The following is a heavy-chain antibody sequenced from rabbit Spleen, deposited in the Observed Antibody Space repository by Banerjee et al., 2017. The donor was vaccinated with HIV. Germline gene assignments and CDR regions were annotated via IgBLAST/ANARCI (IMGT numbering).Heavy chain of an antibody. V-gene: IGHV1S40*01. CDR3: ARFYAGYGDFGYAAM. CDR2: IYASSSVSN. CDR1: GFSFSNSYY. J-gene: IGHJ4*01. D-gene: IGHD7-1*01. Sequence: QSLEESGGDLVKPGASLTLTCTASGFSFSNSYYMCWVRQAPGKGLEWIACIYASSSVSNVYASWAKGRFTISKTSSTTVTLQMTSLTAADTATYFCARFYAGYGDFGYAAMWGQGTLVTVS.